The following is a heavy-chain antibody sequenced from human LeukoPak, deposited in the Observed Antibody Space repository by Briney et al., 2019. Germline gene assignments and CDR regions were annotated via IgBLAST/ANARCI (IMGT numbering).Heavy chain of an antibody. CDR1: AFTFRSYW. CDR3: AAYIGAAEFY. Sequence: GGSLRLSCKASAFTFRSYWMHWVRQAPGKGLEWVSAIGGTGVTTYYADSAKGRFTISRDNSKNTMYLQVNSLRAEDTAVYYCAAYIGAAEFYWGQGTLVTVSS. D-gene: IGHD6-25*01. J-gene: IGHJ4*02. V-gene: IGHV3-23*01. CDR2: IGGTGVTT.